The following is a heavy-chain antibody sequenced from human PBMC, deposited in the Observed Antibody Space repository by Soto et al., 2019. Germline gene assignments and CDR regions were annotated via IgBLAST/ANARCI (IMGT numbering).Heavy chain of an antibody. D-gene: IGHD3-10*01. J-gene: IGHJ4*02. CDR1: GGSISSYY. V-gene: IGHV4-59*08. CDR3: ARPGNYGSGSYLYYLDY. Sequence: SEPLSLTCTVSGGSISSYYWSWIRQPPGKGLERIGYIYYSGSTNYNPSLKSRVTISVDTSKNQFSLKLSSVTAADTAVYYCARPGNYGSGSYLYYLDYWGQGTLVTVSS. CDR2: IYYSGST.